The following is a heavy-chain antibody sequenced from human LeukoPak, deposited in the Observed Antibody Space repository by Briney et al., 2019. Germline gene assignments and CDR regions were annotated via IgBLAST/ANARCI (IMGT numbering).Heavy chain of an antibody. CDR3: ATRSGDFWSGYEN. CDR2: MNPNSGNT. J-gene: IGHJ4*02. V-gene: IGHV1-8*01. Sequence: GASVKVSCKASGYTFTSYDINWVRQATGQGLEWMGWMNPNSGNTGYAQKFQGRVTMTRNTSISTAYMELTSLRSEDTALYYCATRSGDFWSGYENWGQGTLVTVSS. CDR1: GYTFTSYD. D-gene: IGHD3-3*01.